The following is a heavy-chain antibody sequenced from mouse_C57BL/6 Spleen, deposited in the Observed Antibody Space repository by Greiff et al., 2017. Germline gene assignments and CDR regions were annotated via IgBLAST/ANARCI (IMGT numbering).Heavy chain of an antibody. V-gene: IGHV1-61*01. CDR3: ARNPYYSNDVGFAY. CDR1: GYTFTSYW. J-gene: IGHJ3*01. Sequence: VQLQQPGAELVRPGSSVKLSCKASGYTFTSYWLDWVKQRPGQGLEWIGNIYPSDSETHYNQKFKDKATLTVDKSSSTAYMQLSSLTSEDSAVDYCARNPYYSNDVGFAYWGQGTLVTVSA. CDR2: IYPSDSET. D-gene: IGHD2-5*01.